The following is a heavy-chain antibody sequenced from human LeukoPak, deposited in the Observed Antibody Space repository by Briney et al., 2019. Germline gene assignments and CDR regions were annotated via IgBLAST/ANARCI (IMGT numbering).Heavy chain of an antibody. Sequence: GGSLRLSCAASGFTVSSNYMSWVRQAPGKGLEWVSVIYSGSSTYYADSVKGRFTISRDNSKNTLSLQMNSLRAEDTAVYYCARVITVYNDYEEVAEYFQHWGQGTLVIVSS. D-gene: IGHD4-17*01. CDR2: IYSGSST. V-gene: IGHV3-53*01. J-gene: IGHJ1*01. CDR3: ARVITVYNDYEEVAEYFQH. CDR1: GFTVSSNY.